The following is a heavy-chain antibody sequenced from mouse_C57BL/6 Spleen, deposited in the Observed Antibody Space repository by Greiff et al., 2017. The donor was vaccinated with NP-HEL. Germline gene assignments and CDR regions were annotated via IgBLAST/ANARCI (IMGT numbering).Heavy chain of an antibody. CDR2: ISSGSSTI. J-gene: IGHJ2*01. CDR3: ARGIYYGYLDY. D-gene: IGHD2-1*01. CDR1: GFTFSDYG. V-gene: IGHV5-17*01. Sequence: EVKVVESGGGLVKPGGSLKLSCAASGFTFSDYGMHWVRQAPEKGLEWVAYISSGSSTIYYADTVKGRFTISRDNAKNTLFLQMTSLRSEDTAMYYCARGIYYGYLDYWGQGTTLTVSS.